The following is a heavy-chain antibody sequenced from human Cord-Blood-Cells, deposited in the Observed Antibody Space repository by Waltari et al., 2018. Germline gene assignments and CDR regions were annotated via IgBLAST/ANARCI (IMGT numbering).Heavy chain of an antibody. J-gene: IGHJ4*02. V-gene: IGHV3-30*18. CDR3: AKVIASAAEDY. CDR1: GFTFSSYG. D-gene: IGHD6-13*01. Sequence: QVQLVESGGGVVQPGRSLRLSCAASGFTFSSYGMHWVRQAPGKGMEWVAVISYDGSNKYYADSVKGRFTISRDNSKNTLYLQMNSLRAEDTAVYYCAKVIASAAEDYWGQGTLVTVSS. CDR2: ISYDGSNK.